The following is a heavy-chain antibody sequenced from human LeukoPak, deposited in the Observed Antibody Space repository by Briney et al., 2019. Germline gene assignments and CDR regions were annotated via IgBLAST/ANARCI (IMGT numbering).Heavy chain of an antibody. V-gene: IGHV4-30-2*01. D-gene: IGHD5-24*01. CDR2: IYHSGST. CDR1: GGSISSGGYS. Sequence: NPSETLSLTCAVSGGSISSGGYSWSWIRQPPGKGLEWIGYIYHSGSTYYNPSLKSRVTISVDTSKNQFSLKLSSVTAADTAVYYCAREGRGMATIIDYWGQGTLVTVSS. J-gene: IGHJ4*02. CDR3: AREGRGMATIIDY.